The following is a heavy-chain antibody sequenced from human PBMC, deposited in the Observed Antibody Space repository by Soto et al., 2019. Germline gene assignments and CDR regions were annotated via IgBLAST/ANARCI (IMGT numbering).Heavy chain of an antibody. CDR1: GFTFNSYW. CDR3: AREYTAWPLAYGLDV. J-gene: IGHJ6*02. D-gene: IGHD2-2*02. Sequence: GGSLRLSCVASGFTFNSYWMSWVRQAPGKGLEWVADIKEDGSAQYSVDSVKGRFTISRDNAKNSVSLQMNSLRAEDTAVYYCAREYTAWPLAYGLDVWGQGTTVTVSS. V-gene: IGHV3-7*01. CDR2: IKEDGSAQ.